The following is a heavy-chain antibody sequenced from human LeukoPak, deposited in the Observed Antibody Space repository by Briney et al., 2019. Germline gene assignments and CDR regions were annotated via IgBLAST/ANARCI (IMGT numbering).Heavy chain of an antibody. Sequence: GGSLRLSCAASGFTFNDAWMNWVRQAPGKGLEWVGRIKRKTEGGTTDYGAPVKGRFSISRDDSKNIAYLQTNSLKTEDTAFYYCTTGNFGPYWGQGTLVTVSS. J-gene: IGHJ4*02. V-gene: IGHV3-15*07. CDR1: GFTFNDAW. CDR3: TTGNFGPY. CDR2: IKRKTEGGTT. D-gene: IGHD3-10*01.